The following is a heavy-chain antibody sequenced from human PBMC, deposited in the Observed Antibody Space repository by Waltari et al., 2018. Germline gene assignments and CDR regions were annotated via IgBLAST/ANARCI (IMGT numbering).Heavy chain of an antibody. CDR1: GYSMSSTDW. D-gene: IGHD2-15*01. CDR3: ARDRGRGIYLDS. J-gene: IGHJ4*02. Sequence: QLQLQESGPGLVKPSGTLSLTCTVSGYSMSSTDWWSWVRQSPEKGLEWIGQIHRSWRTNYNPSLESRVTISIDTSNNQFSLKVTSTTAADTAVYYCARDRGRGIYLDSWDQGTLVTVSP. V-gene: IGHV4-4*02. CDR2: IHRSWRT.